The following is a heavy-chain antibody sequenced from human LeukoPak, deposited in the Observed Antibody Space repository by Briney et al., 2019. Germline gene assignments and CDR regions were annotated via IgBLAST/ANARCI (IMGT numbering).Heavy chain of an antibody. CDR2: ISYDGSNK. CDR1: GFTFSSYG. V-gene: IGHV3-30*18. CDR3: AKNSGSYYGAFDY. J-gene: IGHJ4*02. D-gene: IGHD3-10*01. Sequence: GGSLRLSCAASGFTFSSYGMHWVRQAPGKGLEWVAVISYDGSNKYYADSVKGRFTISRDNSTNTLYLQMNSLRAEDTAVYYCAKNSGSYYGAFDYWGQGTLVTVSS.